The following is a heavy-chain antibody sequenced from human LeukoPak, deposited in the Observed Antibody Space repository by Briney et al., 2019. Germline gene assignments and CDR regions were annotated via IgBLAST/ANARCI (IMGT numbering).Heavy chain of an antibody. CDR3: ARAGIRWLQLNYFDY. D-gene: IGHD5-24*01. V-gene: IGHV1-2*02. CDR2: INPNSGGT. Sequence: ASVKVSCKAPGYTFTGYYMHWVRQAPGQGLEWMGWINPNSGGTNYAQKFQGRVTMTRDTSISTAYMELSRLRSDDTAVYYCARAGIRWLQLNYFDYWGQGTLVTVSS. J-gene: IGHJ4*02. CDR1: GYTFTGYY.